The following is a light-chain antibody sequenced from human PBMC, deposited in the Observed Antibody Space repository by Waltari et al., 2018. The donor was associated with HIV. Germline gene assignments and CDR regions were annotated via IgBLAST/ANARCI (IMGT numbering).Light chain of an antibody. CDR1: SSDVGGYNY. J-gene: IGLJ2*01. CDR3: CSYAGSSTLL. V-gene: IGLV2-23*01. Sequence: QSALTQPASVSGSPGQSITISCTGTSSDVGGYNYVSWNQQHPGKAPKLVIYDVSERPSWVSNRFSGSKSGNTASLTISGLQAEDEADYNCCSYAGSSTLLFGGGTKVTVL. CDR2: DVS.